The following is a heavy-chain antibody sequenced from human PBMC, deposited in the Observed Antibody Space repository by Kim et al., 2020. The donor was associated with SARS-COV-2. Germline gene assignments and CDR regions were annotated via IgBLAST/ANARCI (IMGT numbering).Heavy chain of an antibody. CDR1: GGSFSGYY. D-gene: IGHD1-26*01. CDR2: INHSANT. CDR3: ARARPLHSESSTHLYSFD. J-gene: IGHJ4*01. Sequence: SETLSLTCAVYGGSFSGYYWSWIRQPPGEGLEWIGEINHSANTIYNPSFKSRVTISVDTSKNHFSLTLSPVTAADTAIYYCARARPLHSESSTHLYSFD. V-gene: IGHV4-34*01.